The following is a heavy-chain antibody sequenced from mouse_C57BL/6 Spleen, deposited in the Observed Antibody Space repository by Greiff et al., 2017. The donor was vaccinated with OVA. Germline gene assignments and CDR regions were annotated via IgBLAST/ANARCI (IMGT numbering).Heavy chain of an antibody. V-gene: IGHV1-59*01. CDR2: IDPSDSYT. CDR1: GYTFTSYW. Sequence: QVQLQQPGAELVRPGTSVKLSCKASGYTFTSYWMHWVKQRPGQGLEWIGVIDPSDSYTNYNQKFKGKATLTVDTSSSTAYMQLSSLTSEDSAVYYCARRFTVVADYFDYWGQGTTLTVSS. J-gene: IGHJ2*01. CDR3: ARRFTVVADYFDY. D-gene: IGHD1-1*01.